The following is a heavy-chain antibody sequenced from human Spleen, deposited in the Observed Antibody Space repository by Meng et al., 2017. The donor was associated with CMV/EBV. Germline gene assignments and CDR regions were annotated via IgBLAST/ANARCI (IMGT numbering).Heavy chain of an antibody. CDR1: GDSVSSNSAA. CDR2: TYYRSKWYN. Sequence: SCAISGDSVSSNSAAWNWIRQSPSRGLEWLGRTYYRSKWYNDYAVSVKSRITINPDTSKNQFSLQLNSVTPEDTAVYFCARDLRLGYCSSTSCLPFDYWGQGTLVTVSS. CDR3: ARDLRLGYCSSTSCLPFDY. J-gene: IGHJ4*02. D-gene: IGHD2-2*01. V-gene: IGHV6-1*01.